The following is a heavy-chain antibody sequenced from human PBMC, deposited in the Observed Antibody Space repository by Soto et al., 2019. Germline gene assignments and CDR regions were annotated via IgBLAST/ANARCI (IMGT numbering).Heavy chain of an antibody. CDR1: GFPFSHYA. Sequence: QLVESGGGLVQPGGSLRLSCAASGFPFSHYAMQWVRQAPGKGLEYVSAIGSDGRNTYYENSVRGRFTISRDTSKNTRYLLMGSLRAEDMSVYYSARVEGETRCSDYLYYYMDVWGKGTTITVSS. D-gene: IGHD2-2*01. V-gene: IGHV3-64*01. CDR3: ARVEGETRCSDYLYYYMDV. CDR2: IGSDGRNT. J-gene: IGHJ6*03.